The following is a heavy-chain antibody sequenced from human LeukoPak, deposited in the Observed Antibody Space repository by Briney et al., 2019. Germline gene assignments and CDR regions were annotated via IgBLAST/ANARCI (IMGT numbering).Heavy chain of an antibody. CDR2: ISYDGSNK. V-gene: IGHV3-30-3*01. Sequence: PGGSLRLSCAASGFTFRSFAMHWVRQAPGKALEWVAVISYDGSNKYYADSVKGRFTISRDNSKKTLYLQMNSLRAEDTALYYCARESYGDYYFDYWGQGTLVTVSS. CDR1: GFTFRSFA. CDR3: ARESYGDYYFDY. D-gene: IGHD4-17*01. J-gene: IGHJ4*02.